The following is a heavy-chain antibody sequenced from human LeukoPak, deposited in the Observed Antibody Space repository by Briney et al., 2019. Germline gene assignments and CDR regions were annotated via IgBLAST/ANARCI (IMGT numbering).Heavy chain of an antibody. V-gene: IGHV3-74*01. Sequence: HPGGSLRLSCAASGFTFSNSWMHWVRHAPGRGLVWISLINTEGSTTIYADSVKGRFTISRDHAKNTLYLQMNSLRPEDTAVYYWARREGSGWYYFDYWGQGTLVTVSS. CDR1: GFTFSNSW. J-gene: IGHJ4*02. D-gene: IGHD6-19*01. CDR3: ARREGSGWYYFDY. CDR2: INTEGSTT.